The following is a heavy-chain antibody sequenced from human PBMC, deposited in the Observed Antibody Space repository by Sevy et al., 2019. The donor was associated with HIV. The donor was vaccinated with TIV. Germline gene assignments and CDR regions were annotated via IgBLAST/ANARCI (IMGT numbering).Heavy chain of an antibody. J-gene: IGHJ4*02. CDR1: GFTFIRYN. D-gene: IGHD1-26*01. CDR3: AGGPPDGSYDYFDY. Sequence: GGSLRLSCAASGFTFIRYNMNWVRQAPGKGLEWVSSVSGSSNYIYYAESMKGRFIISRDNAKDTYYLKMNSLRADDTAEYYSAGGPPDGSYDYFDYWGQGTLVTVSS. V-gene: IGHV3-21*06. CDR2: VSGSSNYI.